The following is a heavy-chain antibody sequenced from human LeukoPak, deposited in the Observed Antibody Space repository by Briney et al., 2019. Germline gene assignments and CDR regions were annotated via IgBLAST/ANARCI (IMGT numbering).Heavy chain of an antibody. CDR3: ARGGPPYYFDY. CDR2: IGTAGDT. J-gene: IGHJ4*02. D-gene: IGHD3-16*01. Sequence: GGSLRLSCAASGFTFSSYDMHWVRQATGKGLEWVSAIGTAGDTYYPGSVKGRFTISRENAKNSLYLQMNSLRAGDTALYYCARGGPPYYFDYWGQGTLVTVSS. V-gene: IGHV3-13*01. CDR1: GFTFSSYD.